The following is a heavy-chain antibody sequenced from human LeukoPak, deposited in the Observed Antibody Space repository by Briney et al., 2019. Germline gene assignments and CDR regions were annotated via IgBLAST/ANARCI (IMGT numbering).Heavy chain of an antibody. Sequence: PSETLSLTCAVYGGSFSGYYWSWIRQPPGKGLEWIGETNHSGSTNYNPSLKSRVTISVDTSKNQFSLKLSSVTAADTAVYYCARERYWFDPWGQGTLVTVSS. CDR3: ARERYWFDP. CDR2: TNHSGST. V-gene: IGHV4-34*01. J-gene: IGHJ5*02. CDR1: GGSFSGYY.